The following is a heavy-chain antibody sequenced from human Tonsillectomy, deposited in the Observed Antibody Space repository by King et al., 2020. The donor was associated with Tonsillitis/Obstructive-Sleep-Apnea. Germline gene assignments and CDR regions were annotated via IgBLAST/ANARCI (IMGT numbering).Heavy chain of an antibody. CDR2: VKPDGSEK. Sequence: VQLVESGGGLVQPGGSLRLSCAASGFTFRSYWMSWVRQAPGKGLEGVANVKPDGSEKYYVDSVKGRFTISRNNAKSSLYLQLNSLRAEDTAVYYCARDHVMDSWGQGTLVTVSS. V-gene: IGHV3-7*04. J-gene: IGHJ4*02. CDR3: ARDHVMDS. CDR1: GFTFRSYW.